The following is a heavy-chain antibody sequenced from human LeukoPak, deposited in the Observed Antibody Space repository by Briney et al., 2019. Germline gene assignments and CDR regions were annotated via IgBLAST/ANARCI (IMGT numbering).Heavy chain of an antibody. Sequence: GGSLRLSCAASGFTFSSYEMNWVRQAPGKGLEWVSYISSSGSTIYYADSVKGRFTISRDNAKNSLYLQMNSLRAEDTAVYYCARGAIAARPHVDYWGQGTLVTVSS. V-gene: IGHV3-48*03. CDR1: GFTFSSYE. J-gene: IGHJ4*02. D-gene: IGHD6-6*01. CDR3: ARGAIAARPHVDY. CDR2: ISSSGSTI.